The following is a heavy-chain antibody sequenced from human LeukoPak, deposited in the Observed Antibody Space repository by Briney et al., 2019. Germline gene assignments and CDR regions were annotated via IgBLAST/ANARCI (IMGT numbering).Heavy chain of an antibody. CDR3: ARHPYSSGWQNFDY. Sequence: GESLKISCKGSGYSFTTYWIGWVRQMPGKGLEWMGFIYPGDSDTRYSPSFQGQVTISADKSISPAYLQWSSLKASDTAMYYCARHPYSSGWQNFDYWGQGTLVTVSS. CDR2: IYPGDSDT. D-gene: IGHD6-19*01. V-gene: IGHV5-51*01. CDR1: GYSFTTYW. J-gene: IGHJ4*02.